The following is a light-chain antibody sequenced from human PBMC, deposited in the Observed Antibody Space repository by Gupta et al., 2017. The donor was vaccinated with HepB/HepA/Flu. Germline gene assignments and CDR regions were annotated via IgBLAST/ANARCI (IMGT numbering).Light chain of an antibody. Sequence: QSALTQPPSVSPAPGQEVTISCSGSSSNIGNNYVSWYQQFPGTAPKLLIFDNNKRPSGIPDRFAGSKSGASATLAITGLRTGDEADYYCGTWDSSLSAGVFGGGTRLTVL. J-gene: IGLJ2*01. CDR1: SSNIGNNY. CDR2: DNN. V-gene: IGLV1-51*01. CDR3: GTWDSSLSAGV.